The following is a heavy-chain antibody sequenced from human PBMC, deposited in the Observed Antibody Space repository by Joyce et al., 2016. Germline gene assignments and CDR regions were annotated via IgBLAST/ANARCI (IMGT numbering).Heavy chain of an antibody. V-gene: IGHV1-69*12. J-gene: IGHJ6*02. D-gene: IGHD2-15*01. Sequence: QVQLVQSGAEVKKPGSSVKVSCKASGGTFSSYAISWVRQAPGQGVEWMGGIIPILGTANYAQKFQGRVTITADESTSTAYMELSSLRSEDTAVYYCARGGSCSGGTCYSSAYYYYGMDVWGQGTTVTVSS. CDR2: IIPILGTA. CDR1: GGTFSSYA. CDR3: ARGGSCSGGTCYSSAYYYYGMDV.